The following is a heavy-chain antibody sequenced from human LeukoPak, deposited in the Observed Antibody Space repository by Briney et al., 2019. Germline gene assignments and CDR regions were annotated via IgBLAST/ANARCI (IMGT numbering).Heavy chain of an antibody. CDR3: ATLLLVRAMAFDI. D-gene: IGHD2-15*01. V-gene: IGHV3-23*01. CDR2: ISGSGGST. J-gene: IGHJ3*02. CDR1: GFTFSSYA. Sequence: QAWGSLRLSCAASGFTFSSYAMNWVRQAPGKGLEWVSAISGSGGSTYYADSVKGRFTISRDNSKNTLYLQMSSLRAEDTAVYYCATLLLVRAMAFDIWGQGTMVTVSS.